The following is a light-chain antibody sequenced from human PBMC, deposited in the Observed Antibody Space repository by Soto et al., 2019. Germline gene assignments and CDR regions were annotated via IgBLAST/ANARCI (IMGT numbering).Light chain of an antibody. Sequence: DIQMTQSPSTLSASVGDRIIITCRASESISSWLAWYQQKPGKALKLLIYKASTLESGVPSRFSASGSGTEFTLTISSLQADDSATYFCHQYSASHTFGGGTKVEIK. CDR2: KAS. CDR1: ESISSW. V-gene: IGKV1-5*03. J-gene: IGKJ4*01. CDR3: HQYSASHT.